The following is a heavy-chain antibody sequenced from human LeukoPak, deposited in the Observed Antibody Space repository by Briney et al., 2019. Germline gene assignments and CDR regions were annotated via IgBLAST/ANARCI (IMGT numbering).Heavy chain of an antibody. J-gene: IGHJ4*02. Sequence: SETLSLTCTVSGYSISSGYHWGWIRQPPVKGLEWIGSIYHSGSTYYNPSLKSRVTISVDTSKNQFSLKLSSVTAADTAVYYCARVGGDYNPPGFDYWGQGTLVTVSS. D-gene: IGHD4-17*01. V-gene: IGHV4-38-2*02. CDR3: ARVGGDYNPPGFDY. CDR1: GYSISSGYH. CDR2: IYHSGST.